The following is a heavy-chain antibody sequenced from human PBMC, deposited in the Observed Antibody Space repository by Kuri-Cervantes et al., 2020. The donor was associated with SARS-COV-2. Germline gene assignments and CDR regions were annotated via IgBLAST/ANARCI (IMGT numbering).Heavy chain of an antibody. CDR2: ISSNGGST. CDR3: ARDRSWHYNWFDP. Sequence: GGSLRLSCAASGFTFSSYAMHWVRQAPGKGLEYVSAISSNGGSTYYANSVKGRFTISRGNSKNTLYLQMGSLRAEDTAVYYCARDRSWHYNWFDPWGQGTLVTVSS. J-gene: IGHJ5*02. D-gene: IGHD6-13*01. CDR1: GFTFSSYA. V-gene: IGHV3-64*01.